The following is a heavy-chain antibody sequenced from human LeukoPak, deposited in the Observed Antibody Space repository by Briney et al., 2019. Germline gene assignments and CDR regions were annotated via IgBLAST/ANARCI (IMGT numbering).Heavy chain of an antibody. CDR3: AKFHQYYDTSPYFDY. D-gene: IGHD3-22*01. CDR1: GFTFSSNA. Sequence: PGGSLRLSCAASGFTFSSNAMHWVRQAPGKGLEWVAVISYDGSNKYYADSVKGRFTISRDNSKNTLYLQMNSLRAEDTAVYYCAKFHQYYDTSPYFDYWGQGTLVTVSS. J-gene: IGHJ4*02. V-gene: IGHV3-30-3*02. CDR2: ISYDGSNK.